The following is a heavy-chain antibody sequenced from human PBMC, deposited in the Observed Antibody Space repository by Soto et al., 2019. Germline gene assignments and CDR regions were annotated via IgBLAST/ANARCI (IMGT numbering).Heavy chain of an antibody. CDR3: ARDLPTMDV. CDR2: IRAYNGNT. CDR1: GYTLTSYG. V-gene: IGHV1-18*01. Sequence: QVQLVQSGAEVKKPGASVTVSCKASGYTLTSYGISWVRQAPGQGLEWMGWIRAYNGNTNYAHKLQGRVTMTTATSTSTAYRELRSLRSDDTAVYYCARDLPTMDVWGQGTTVTVSS. J-gene: IGHJ6*02.